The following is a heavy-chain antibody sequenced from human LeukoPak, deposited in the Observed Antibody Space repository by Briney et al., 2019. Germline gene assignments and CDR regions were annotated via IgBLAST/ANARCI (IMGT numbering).Heavy chain of an antibody. D-gene: IGHD6-13*01. J-gene: IGHJ1*01. CDR2: IYYSGST. CDR1: GGSISSYY. V-gene: IGHV4-59*08. CDR3: ARRDSSSWYAYFQH. Sequence: PSETLSLTCTVSGGSISSYYWSWIRQPPGKGLEWIGYIYYSGSTNYNPSLKSRVTISVDTSKNQFSLKLSSVTAADTAVYYCARRDSSSWYAYFQHWGQGILVTVSS.